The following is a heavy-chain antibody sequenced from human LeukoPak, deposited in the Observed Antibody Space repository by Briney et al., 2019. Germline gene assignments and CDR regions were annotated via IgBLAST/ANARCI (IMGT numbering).Heavy chain of an antibody. CDR2: IYYSGST. V-gene: IGHV4-59*08. CDR3: ARRSSSYIRAPFDY. CDR1: GGSISSYY. J-gene: IGHJ4*02. Sequence: SETLSLTCTVSGGSISSYYWSWIRQPPGKGLEWIGYIYYSGSTNYNPSLKSRVTISVDTSKNQFSLKLSSVTAADTAVYYCARRSSSYIRAPFDYWGQGTLVTVSS. D-gene: IGHD6-13*01.